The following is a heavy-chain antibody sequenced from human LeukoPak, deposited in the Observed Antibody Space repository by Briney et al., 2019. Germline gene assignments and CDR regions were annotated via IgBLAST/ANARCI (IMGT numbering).Heavy chain of an antibody. CDR2: VNTNSGNP. CDR3: ARAPLGVQQMGKGFFDL. CDR1: GYTFSFYP. Sequence: ASVKVSCKASGYTFSFYPINWLRQAPGQGLEWMGWVNTNSGNPVYAQGFTGRFVFSLDTSVGTAYLQIMSLKTGDTAVYYCARAPLGVQQMGKGFFDLWGPGTLVSVSS. V-gene: IGHV7-4-1*02. J-gene: IGHJ4*02. D-gene: IGHD3-16*01.